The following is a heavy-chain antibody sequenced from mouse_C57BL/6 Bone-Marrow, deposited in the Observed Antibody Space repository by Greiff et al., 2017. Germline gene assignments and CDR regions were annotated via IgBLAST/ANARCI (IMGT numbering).Heavy chain of an antibody. CDR1: GFTFSNYW. V-gene: IGHV6-3*01. J-gene: IGHJ2*01. D-gene: IGHD1-1*01. Sequence: EVKVVESGGGLVQPGGSMKLSCVASGFTFSNYWMNWVRQSPEQGLEWVAQIRLKSDNYATHYAESVKGRFTISRDDSKSSVYLQMNNLRAEDTGIYYCTGRITTVVADYVDYWGQGTTLTVSS. CDR3: TGRITTVVADYVDY. CDR2: IRLKSDNYAT.